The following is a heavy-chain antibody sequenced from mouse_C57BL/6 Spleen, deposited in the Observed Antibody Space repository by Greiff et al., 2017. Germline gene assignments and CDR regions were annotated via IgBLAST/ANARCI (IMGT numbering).Heavy chain of an antibody. CDR2: IDPSDSYT. V-gene: IGHV1-50*01. CDR1: GYTFTSYW. D-gene: IGHD1-1*01. Sequence: QVQLQQPGAELVKPGASVKLSCKASGYTFTSYWMQWVKQRPGQGLEWIGEIDPSDSYTNYNQKFKGKATLTVDTSSGTAYMQLSSLTSEDSAVYYWAASTTVVEGWYFDVWGTGTTVTVSS. CDR3: AASTTVVEGWYFDV. J-gene: IGHJ1*03.